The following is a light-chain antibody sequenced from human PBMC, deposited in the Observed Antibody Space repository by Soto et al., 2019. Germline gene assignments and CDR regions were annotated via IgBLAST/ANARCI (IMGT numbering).Light chain of an antibody. J-gene: IGKJ5*01. CDR3: QQYNSYSLF. Sequence: ILMTQSPSSFSASTGDRVTITCRASQSISSWLAWYQQKPGKAPKLLIYDASSLESGVPSRFSGSGSGTEFTLTISSLQPDDFATYYCQQYNSYSLFFGQGTRLEIK. CDR1: QSISSW. CDR2: DAS. V-gene: IGKV1-5*01.